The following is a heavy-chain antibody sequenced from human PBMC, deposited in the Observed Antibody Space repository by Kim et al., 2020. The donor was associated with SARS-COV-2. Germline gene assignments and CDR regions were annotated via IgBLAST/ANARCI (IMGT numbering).Heavy chain of an antibody. CDR3: ARVAAAGPYYYYYYMDV. D-gene: IGHD6-13*01. Sequence: GGSLRLSCAASGFTFSSYGMHWVRQAPGKGLEWMAFMWFDGSNKNYSDSVKGRFAISRDNSKNTLSLQMNSLRPEDTAVYYCARVAAAGPYYYYYYMDVWGKGTTVTVSS. CDR2: MWFDGSNK. V-gene: IGHV3-33*01. J-gene: IGHJ6*03. CDR1: GFTFSSYG.